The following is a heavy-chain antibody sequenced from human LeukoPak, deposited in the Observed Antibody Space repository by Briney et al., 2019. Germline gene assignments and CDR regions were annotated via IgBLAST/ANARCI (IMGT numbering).Heavy chain of an antibody. CDR1: GGSFSGYY. D-gene: IGHD2-2*01. CDR2: INHSGST. CDR3: ARDALDCSSIRCHIDY. J-gene: IGHJ4*02. V-gene: IGHV4-34*01. Sequence: SETLSLTCAVYGGSFSGYYWSWIRQPPGKGLEWIGEINHSGSTNYNPSLKSRVTISVDTSKNQFSLKLSSVTAADTAVYYCARDALDCSSIRCHIDYWGQGTLVTVSS.